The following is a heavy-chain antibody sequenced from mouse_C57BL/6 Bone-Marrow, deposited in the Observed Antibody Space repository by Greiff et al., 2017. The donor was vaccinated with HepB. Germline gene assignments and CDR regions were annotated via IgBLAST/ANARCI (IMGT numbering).Heavy chain of an antibody. CDR3: ARWWPSDYSNFGVAY. CDR1: GYAFTNYL. Sequence: VQLQQSGAELVRPGTSVKVSCKASGYAFTNYLLEWVKQRPGQGLEWIGVINPGSGGTNYNEKFKGKATMTADKSSSTAYMQLSSLTSEDTAVYFCARWWPSDYSNFGVAYWGRGTGVTVSA. V-gene: IGHV1-54*01. D-gene: IGHD2-5*01. CDR2: INPGSGGT. J-gene: IGHJ3*01.